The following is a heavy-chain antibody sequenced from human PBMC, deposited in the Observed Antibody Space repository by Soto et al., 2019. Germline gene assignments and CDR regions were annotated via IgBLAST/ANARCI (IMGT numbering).Heavy chain of an antibody. CDR1: GGSISSYY. V-gene: IGHV4-59*01. D-gene: IGHD3-16*01. J-gene: IGHJ6*03. CDR2: IYYSGST. CDR3: AAAVPAEYVFPYYYMDV. Sequence: SETLSLTCTVSGGSISSYYWSWIRQPPGKGLEWIGYIYYSGSTNYNPSLKSRVTISVDTSKNQFSLKLSAVTAADTGVYYCAAAVPAEYVFPYYYMDVWGKGTTVTVSS.